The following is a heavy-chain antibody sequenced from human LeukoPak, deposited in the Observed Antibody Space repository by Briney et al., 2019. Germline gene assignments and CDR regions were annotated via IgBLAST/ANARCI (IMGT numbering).Heavy chain of an antibody. CDR1: GFTFSTYW. V-gene: IGHV3-74*01. J-gene: IGHJ4*02. D-gene: IGHD5-18*01. CDR3: ARHLSGVTGYTYGRGIDY. CDR2: IDHDGINT. Sequence: GGSLRLSCAASGFTFSTYWMHWVRQAPGKGLVWVSRIDHDGINTYYADSVKGRFTISRDNAKNSLYLQMNSLRAEDTAVYYCARHLSGVTGYTYGRGIDYWGQGTLVTVSS.